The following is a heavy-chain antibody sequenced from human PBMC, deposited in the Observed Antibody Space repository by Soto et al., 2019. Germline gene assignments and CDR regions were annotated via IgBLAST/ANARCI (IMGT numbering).Heavy chain of an antibody. Sequence: EVHLLESGGGVVQRGGSLRLSCAASGFTFRNYAMGWVRQAPGRGLEWVSGISGPGGRTYYPDSVKGRFTISRDNTKNSLYLQMNSLRAEDTAVYYCARDLVVAAPFDYWGQGTLVTVSS. J-gene: IGHJ4*02. D-gene: IGHD2-15*01. CDR2: ISGPGGRT. CDR1: GFTFRNYA. V-gene: IGHV3-23*01. CDR3: ARDLVVAAPFDY.